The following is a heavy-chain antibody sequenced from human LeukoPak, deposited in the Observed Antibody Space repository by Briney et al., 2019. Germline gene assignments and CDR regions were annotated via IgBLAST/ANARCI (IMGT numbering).Heavy chain of an antibody. CDR2: IYYSGST. CDR3: ARGLRYFDGYYMDV. CDR1: GGSISGYY. J-gene: IGHJ6*03. V-gene: IGHV4-59*01. D-gene: IGHD3-9*01. Sequence: PSETLSLTCTVSGGSISGYYWSWIRQPPGKGLEWIGYIYYSGSTNYNPSLKSRVTISVDTSKNQFSLKLSSVTAADTAVYYCARGLRYFDGYYMDVWGKGTTVTVSS.